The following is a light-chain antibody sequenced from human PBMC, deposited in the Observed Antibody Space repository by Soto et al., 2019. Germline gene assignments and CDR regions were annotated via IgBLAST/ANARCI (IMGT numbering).Light chain of an antibody. CDR3: QQYKDYPYT. CDR1: QRVDRW. CDR2: DAS. V-gene: IGKV1-5*01. J-gene: IGKJ1*01. Sequence: DIHMTQSPSTLSASVGNIFTITCRASQRVDRWLAWYQQKPGKAPKLLISDASTLESGVPSRFRGSGSVTEFTLAIASMQTDDFATYYCQQYKDYPYTFGQGTKVDIK.